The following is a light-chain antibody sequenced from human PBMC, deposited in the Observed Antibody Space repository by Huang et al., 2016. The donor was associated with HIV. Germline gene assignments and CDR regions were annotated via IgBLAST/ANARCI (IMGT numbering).Light chain of an antibody. J-gene: IGKJ3*01. CDR1: QSILNTVNNRDY. V-gene: IGKV4-1*01. CDR3: QQYYDTPLT. Sequence: DIVMTQSPESLAVSLGERATINCRSSQSILNTVNNRDYLAWYQQKPGQPPRLLIYWASTRESGVPDRFLGTGSGTDFTLTISNLQAEDVAVYFCQQYYDTPLTFGPGTKVDIK. CDR2: WAS.